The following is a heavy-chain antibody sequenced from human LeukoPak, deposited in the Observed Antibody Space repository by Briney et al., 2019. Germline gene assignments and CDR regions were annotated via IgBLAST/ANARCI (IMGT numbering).Heavy chain of an antibody. D-gene: IGHD5-24*01. V-gene: IGHV3-48*03. CDR1: GFTFSSYE. J-gene: IGHJ4*02. CDR2: ISSSGSTI. Sequence: PGGSLRLSCAASGFTFSSYEMNWVRQAPGKGLEWVSYISSSGSTIYYADSVKGRFTISRDNAKNSLYLQMNSLRAEDTAVYYCARVHRDDYFFDYWGQGTLVTVSS. CDR3: ARVHRDDYFFDY.